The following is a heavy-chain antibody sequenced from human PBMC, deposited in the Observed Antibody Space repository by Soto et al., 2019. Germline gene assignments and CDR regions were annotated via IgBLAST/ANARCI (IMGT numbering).Heavy chain of an antibody. Sequence: EVQLVESGGGLVQPGGSLRLSCVDSGFTFSSYWMSWVRQAPVKGLEWVGNIKQDGSEENYVDSVKGRFTISRDNAKNATYLQMNSLSAEDTAVYYCARIAASGRGWDVWGEGTTVVVSS. J-gene: IGHJ6*04. CDR2: IKQDGSEE. CDR3: ARIAASGRGWDV. D-gene: IGHD6-13*01. V-gene: IGHV3-7*01. CDR1: GFTFSSYW.